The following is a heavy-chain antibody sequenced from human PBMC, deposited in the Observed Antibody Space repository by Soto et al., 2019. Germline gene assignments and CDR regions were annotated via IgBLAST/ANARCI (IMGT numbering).Heavy chain of an antibody. Sequence: VQLQESGPRLVKPSQTLSLTCSVSGDSINNGYYWTWIRQHPGKGLEWIGYIYYTGRTSYNPSLKSRLTISRDTSQKQCSLNLTSVTAADTAVYFCARGPEQFQLLWPFALSYFNSWGQGILVTVSS. D-gene: IGHD1-1*01. J-gene: IGHJ4*02. V-gene: IGHV4-31*03. CDR2: IYYTGRT. CDR3: ARGPEQFQLLWPFALSYFNS. CDR1: GDSINNGYY.